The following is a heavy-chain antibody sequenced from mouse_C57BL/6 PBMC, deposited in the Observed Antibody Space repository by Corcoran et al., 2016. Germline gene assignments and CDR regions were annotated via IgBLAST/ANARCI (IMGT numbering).Heavy chain of an antibody. D-gene: IGHD1-1*01. CDR1: GYTFTDYY. J-gene: IGHJ2*01. CDR2: INPNNGGT. V-gene: IGHV1-26*01. Sequence: EVQLQQSGPELVKPGASVKISCKASGYTFTDYYMNWVKQSHGKSLEWIGDINPNNGGTSYNQKFKGKATLTVDKSSSTAYMELHSLTSEDSAVYDWARCGSSYNFDYWGQGTTLTVSS. CDR3: ARCGSSYNFDY.